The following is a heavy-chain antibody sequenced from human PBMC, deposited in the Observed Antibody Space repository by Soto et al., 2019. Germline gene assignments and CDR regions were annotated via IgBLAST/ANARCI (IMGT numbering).Heavy chain of an antibody. CDR1: GGSXSXXXXX. Sequence: QVQLQESGPGLVKPSQTLSLTCTVSGGSXSXXXXXXXXXRQHPGQVLEWIGYIYYIGSTYYNPSLKSRLTISVDTSNNQFSLKLSSVTAADTAVYYCARSIDSWGQGTLVTVSS. CDR2: IYYIGST. J-gene: IGHJ5*01. CDR3: ARSIDS. V-gene: IGHV4-31*03.